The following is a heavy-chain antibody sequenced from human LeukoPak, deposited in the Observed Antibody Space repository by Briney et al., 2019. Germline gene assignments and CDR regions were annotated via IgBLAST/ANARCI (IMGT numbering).Heavy chain of an antibody. V-gene: IGHV4-39*01. J-gene: IGHJ5*02. Sequence: SETLSLTCTVSGDSISGSSFHWGWIRQPPGQGLEWIGSIYYSGTTYYNPSLKSRVTISVDTSKNQFSLKLNSVTAADTAMYYYAKLGYISGWYRFDPWGQGTLVTVSS. CDR1: GDSISGSSFH. CDR3: AKLGYISGWYRFDP. D-gene: IGHD6-19*01. CDR2: IYYSGTT.